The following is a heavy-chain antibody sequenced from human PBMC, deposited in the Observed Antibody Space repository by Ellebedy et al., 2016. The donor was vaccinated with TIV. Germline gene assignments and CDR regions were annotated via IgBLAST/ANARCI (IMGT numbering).Heavy chain of an antibody. J-gene: IGHJ4*02. CDR1: GFTFSNYS. D-gene: IGHD5-18*01. V-gene: IGHV3-21*01. CDR2: ISRSSTYI. Sequence: GESLKISCAASGFTFSNYSMNWVRQPPGKGLEWVSSISRSSTYIYYADSVKGRFTISRDNAKNSLYLQMNSLRAEDTAVFYCARDTAMNYWGLGTLVTVSS. CDR3: ARDTAMNY.